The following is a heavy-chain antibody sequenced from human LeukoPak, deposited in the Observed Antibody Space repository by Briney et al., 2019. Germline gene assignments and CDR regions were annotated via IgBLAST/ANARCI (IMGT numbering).Heavy chain of an antibody. J-gene: IGHJ3*02. V-gene: IGHV5-51*01. CDR1: GYSFTSYW. CDR3: ARPHYYGSGCYYSGFDI. CDR2: IYPADSDT. D-gene: IGHD3-10*01. Sequence: GESLKISCQGSGYSFTSYWIAWFRQMPGKGLEWMGIIYPADSDTRYSPSFQGQVSISADKSMSIAYLQWRSLKASDTAMYYCARPHYYGSGCYYSGFDIRGQGTMVTVSS.